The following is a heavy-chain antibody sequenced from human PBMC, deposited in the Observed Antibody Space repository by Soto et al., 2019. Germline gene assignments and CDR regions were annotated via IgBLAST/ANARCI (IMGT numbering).Heavy chain of an antibody. CDR3: AKDQDSSGWYSV. CDR1: GFTFSSYA. Sequence: EVQLLESGGGLVQPGGSLRLSCAASGFTFSSYAMSWVRQAPGKGLEWVSAISGSGGSTYYADSVKGRFTISRDNSKNTLYLQMNSLRTEDTAVYYCAKDQDSSGWYSVWGQGTLVTVSS. D-gene: IGHD6-19*01. CDR2: ISGSGGST. J-gene: IGHJ4*02. V-gene: IGHV3-23*01.